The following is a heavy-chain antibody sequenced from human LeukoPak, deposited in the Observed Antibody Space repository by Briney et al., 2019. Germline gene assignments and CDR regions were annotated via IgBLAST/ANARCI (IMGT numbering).Heavy chain of an antibody. Sequence: PGGSLRLSCAASGFTFGNYAMSWVRQAPGKGLEWVSAISGSGGLIYYADSVKGRFTTSRDNAKNSLYLQMNSLRAEDTALYYCARAYSGRYGLGYYYMDVWGKGTTVTISS. V-gene: IGHV3-23*01. CDR2: ISGSGGLI. J-gene: IGHJ6*03. D-gene: IGHD1-26*01. CDR1: GFTFGNYA. CDR3: ARAYSGRYGLGYYYMDV.